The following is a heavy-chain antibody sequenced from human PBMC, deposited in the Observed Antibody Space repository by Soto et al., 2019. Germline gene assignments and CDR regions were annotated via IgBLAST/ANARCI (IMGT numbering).Heavy chain of an antibody. J-gene: IGHJ6*04. Sequence: PSETLSLTCAVFGGSFSGYYWSWIRQPPGKGLEWIGEINHSGNTNYNPSLKSRVTILVDRSKNKFSLKLSSVTAADTVVYYRARGLLKAIFAVVGVWGKGTTVPVSS. CDR3: ARGLLKAIFAVVGV. CDR1: GGSFSGYY. CDR2: INHSGNT. V-gene: IGHV4-34*01. D-gene: IGHD3-3*01.